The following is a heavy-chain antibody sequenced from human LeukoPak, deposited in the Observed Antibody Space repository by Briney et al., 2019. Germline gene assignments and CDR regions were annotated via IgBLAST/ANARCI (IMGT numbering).Heavy chain of an antibody. J-gene: IGHJ4*02. Sequence: HPGGSLRLSCAASGFTFSSYWMHWVRQAPGKGLGWVSRINSDGSSTSYADSVKGRFTISRDNAKNTLYLQMNSLRAEDTAVYYCARDNWNDADGDYWGQGTLVTVSS. CDR1: GFTFSSYW. CDR2: INSDGSST. CDR3: ARDNWNDADGDY. V-gene: IGHV3-74*01. D-gene: IGHD1-20*01.